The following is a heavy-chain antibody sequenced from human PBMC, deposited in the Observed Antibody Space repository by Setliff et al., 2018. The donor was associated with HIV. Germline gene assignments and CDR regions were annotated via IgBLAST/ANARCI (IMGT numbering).Heavy chain of an antibody. J-gene: IGHJ3*02. CDR1: GYSISSDYY. Sequence: ETLSLTCAVSGYSISSDYYWGWIRQSPGKGLEWLGNIFHSGTTYYNPSLMSRVSISVDTSKDQFSLRLTSVTAADAAVYYCARGHPYCGGDCYGAFDIWGQGTMVTVSS. CDR2: IFHSGTT. CDR3: ARGHPYCGGDCYGAFDI. V-gene: IGHV4-38-2*01. D-gene: IGHD2-21*01.